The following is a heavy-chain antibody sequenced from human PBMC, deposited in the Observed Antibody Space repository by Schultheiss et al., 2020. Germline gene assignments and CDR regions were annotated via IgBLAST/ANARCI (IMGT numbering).Heavy chain of an antibody. D-gene: IGHD6-19*01. CDR1: GGSISSGGYY. CDR3: ARRDSSGWYKFDY. Sequence: SETLSLTCTVSGGSISSGGYYWSWIRQHPGKGLEWIGYIYYSGSTNYNPSLKSRVTISVDTSKNQFSLKLSSVTAADTAVYYCARRDSSGWYKFDYWGQGTLVTVSS. V-gene: IGHV4-61*08. CDR2: IYYSGST. J-gene: IGHJ4*02.